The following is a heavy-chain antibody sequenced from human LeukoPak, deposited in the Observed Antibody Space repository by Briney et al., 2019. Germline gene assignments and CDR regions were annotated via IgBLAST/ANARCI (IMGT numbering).Heavy chain of an antibody. V-gene: IGHV3-23*01. J-gene: IGHJ4*02. CDR3: AKTPHYDFWSGYTYFDY. CDR2: ISGSGGST. Sequence: GGSLRLSCAASGCTFSSYAMSWVRQAPGKGLEWVSAISGSGGSTYYADSVKGRFTISRDNSKNTLYLQMNSLRAEDTAVYYCAKTPHYDFWSGYTYFDYWGQGTLVTVPS. CDR1: GCTFSSYA. D-gene: IGHD3-3*01.